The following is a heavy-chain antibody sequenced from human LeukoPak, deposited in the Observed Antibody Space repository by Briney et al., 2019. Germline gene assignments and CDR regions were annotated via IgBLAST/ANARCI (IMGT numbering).Heavy chain of an antibody. CDR3: ATAEGSGWSDDWFDP. D-gene: IGHD6-19*01. J-gene: IGHJ5*02. V-gene: IGHV1-24*01. Sequence: ASVKVSCKVSGYTLTELSVHWVRQAPGKGLEWMGGFDPEDGETIYAQKFQGRDTMTEDTSTDTAYMELSSLRSEDTAVYYCATAEGSGWSDDWFDPWGQGTLVTVSS. CDR1: GYTLTELS. CDR2: FDPEDGET.